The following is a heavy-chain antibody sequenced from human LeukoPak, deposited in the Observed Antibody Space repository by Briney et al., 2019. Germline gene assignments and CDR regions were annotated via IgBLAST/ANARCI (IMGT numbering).Heavy chain of an antibody. Sequence: SETLSLTCAVYGGSFSDDYWSWIRQPPGKGLEWIGEINHSGSTNYNPSLKSRVTISLDTSKNQFSLKLNSLTTADTAVYYCTRGAGWLIDYWGQGILVTVSS. D-gene: IGHD3-16*01. CDR2: INHSGST. CDR3: TRGAGWLIDY. J-gene: IGHJ4*02. V-gene: IGHV4-34*01. CDR1: GGSFSDDY.